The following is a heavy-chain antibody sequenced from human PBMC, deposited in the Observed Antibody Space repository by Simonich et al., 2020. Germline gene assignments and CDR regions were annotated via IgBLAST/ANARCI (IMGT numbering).Heavy chain of an antibody. CDR2: ISSSSSYL. V-gene: IGHV3-21*01. D-gene: IGHD3-16*01. CDR3: AREQARGGAFDI. Sequence: EVQLVESGGGLVKPGGSLRLSCAASGFTFSSYSMNWVRQAPGKGLGWVSSISSSSSYLYYADSVKGRFTISRDNAKNSLYLQMNSLRAEDTAVYYCAREQARGGAFDIWGQGTMVTVSS. J-gene: IGHJ3*02. CDR1: GFTFSSYS.